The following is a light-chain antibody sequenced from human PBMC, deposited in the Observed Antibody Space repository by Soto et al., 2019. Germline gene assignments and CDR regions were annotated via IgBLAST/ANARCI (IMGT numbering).Light chain of an antibody. CDR1: SSDVGGYTY. V-gene: IGLV2-14*01. J-gene: IGLJ1*01. CDR3: SSYTSSSTDV. CDR2: EVS. Sequence: QSVLTQPASVSGSPGQSITISCTGASSDVGGYTYVSWYQQHPGKAPKLMIFEVSNRPSGVSNRFSGSKSGNTASLTISGLQTEDEADYYCSSYTSSSTDVFGTGTKVNVL.